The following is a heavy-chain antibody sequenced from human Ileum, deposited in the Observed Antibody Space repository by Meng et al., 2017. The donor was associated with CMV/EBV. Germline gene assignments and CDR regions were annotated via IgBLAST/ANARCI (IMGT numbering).Heavy chain of an antibody. J-gene: IGHJ4*02. CDR1: RGSISSRSYY. V-gene: IGHV4-39*07. D-gene: IGHD3-10*01. CDR3: ARESQGGGYFDY. Sequence: QLQRQEWGPGLVKPSETLSLTCTVSRGSISSRSYYWGWIRQPTGKGLEWIASINYFGTTYYKSSLRSRVTISLDTSKKQFSLKLSSVTAADTAVYFCARESQGGGYFDYWGQGTLVTVSS. CDR2: INYFGTT.